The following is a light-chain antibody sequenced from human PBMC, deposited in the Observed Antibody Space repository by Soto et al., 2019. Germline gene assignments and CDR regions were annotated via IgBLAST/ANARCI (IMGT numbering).Light chain of an antibody. Sequence: IHITQCPSYLSTYVGDRVTITCRASQGISSYLAWYQQKPGKAPKLLIYAASTLQSGVPSRFSGSGSGTDFTLTISSLQTEDFATYYCQQLNSYPITFGQGTRLEIK. CDR2: AAS. J-gene: IGKJ5*01. CDR3: QQLNSYPIT. V-gene: IGKV1-9*01. CDR1: QGISSY.